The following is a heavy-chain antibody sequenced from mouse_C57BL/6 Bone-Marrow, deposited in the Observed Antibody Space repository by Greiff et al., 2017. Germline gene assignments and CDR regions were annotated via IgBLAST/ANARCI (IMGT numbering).Heavy chain of an antibody. V-gene: IGHV1-5*01. J-gene: IGHJ2*01. CDR2: IYPGNSDT. Sequence: EVQLQQSGTVLARPGASVKMSCKTSGYTFTSYWMHWVKQRPGQGLEWIGAIYPGNSDTSYNQKFKGKAKLTAVTSASTAYMELSSLTNEDSAVYYCTRLTFAFTTVVAKGFDYWGQGTTLTVSS. D-gene: IGHD1-1*01. CDR1: GYTFTSYW. CDR3: TRLTFAFTTVVAKGFDY.